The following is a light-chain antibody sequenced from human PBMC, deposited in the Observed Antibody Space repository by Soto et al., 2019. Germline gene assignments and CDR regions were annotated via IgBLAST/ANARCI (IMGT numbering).Light chain of an antibody. V-gene: IGKV3-20*01. J-gene: IGKJ2*01. CDR2: GAS. CDR1: QSVSSSY. CDR3: QQYGSSPMYT. Sequence: EIVLTQSPGTLSLSPGERATLSCRASQSVSSSYFAWYQQKPGQAPRLLIYGASGRATGIPDRFSGSGSGTDFTLTSSRLEPEDCAVYYCQQYGSSPMYTFGQGTKLEIK.